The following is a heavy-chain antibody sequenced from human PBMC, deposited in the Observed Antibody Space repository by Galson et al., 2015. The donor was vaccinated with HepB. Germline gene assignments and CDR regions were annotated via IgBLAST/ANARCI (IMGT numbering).Heavy chain of an antibody. CDR2: FDPEDGET. D-gene: IGHD2-15*01. V-gene: IGHV1-24*01. Sequence: LVKVSCKVSGYTLTELSMHWVRQAPGKGLEWMGGFDPEDGETIYAQKFQGRVTMTEDTSTDTAYMELSSLRSEDTAVCYCATVQCSGGSCHSHYYYGMDVWGQGTTVTVSS. CDR3: ATVQCSGGSCHSHYYYGMDV. J-gene: IGHJ6*02. CDR1: GYTLTELS.